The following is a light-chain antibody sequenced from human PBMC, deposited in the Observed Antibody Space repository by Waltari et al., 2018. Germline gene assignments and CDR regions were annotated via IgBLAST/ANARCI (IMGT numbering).Light chain of an antibody. CDR3: QHYGSSTYT. CDR1: QSVSSTY. CDR2: GAF. J-gene: IGKJ2*01. Sequence: ELVSTQSPGTLSLSAGDRATLSCRASQSVSSTYLAWYQQKPGQAPRLLIYGAFNRATGIPDRFSGSGSGTDFTLTISRLEPEDFAVYYCQHYGSSTYTFGQGTKLEIK. V-gene: IGKV3-20*01.